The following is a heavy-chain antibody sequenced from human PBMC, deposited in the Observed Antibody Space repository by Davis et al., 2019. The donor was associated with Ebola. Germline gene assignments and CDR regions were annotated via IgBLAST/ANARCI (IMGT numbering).Heavy chain of an antibody. D-gene: IGHD1-26*01. J-gene: IGHJ4*02. V-gene: IGHV1-46*01. CDR1: GYTFTSYY. CDR3: AREEGWERQTGGYFDY. CDR2: INPSGGST. Sequence: AASVKVSCKASGYTFTSYYMHWVRQAPGQGLEWMGIINPSGGSTSYAQKFQGRVTMTRDTSTRSAYLEVRSLRSDDTAIYYCAREEGWERQTGGYFDYWGQGVLVTVSS.